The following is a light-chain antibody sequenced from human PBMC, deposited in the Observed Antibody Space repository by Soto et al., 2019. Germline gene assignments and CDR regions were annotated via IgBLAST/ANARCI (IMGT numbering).Light chain of an antibody. CDR3: GSWDSSLSGGV. Sequence: QSVLTQPPSVSAAPGQKVTISCSGSSSNIGRNYVSWYQHFPGTAPKLLIYDNTERPSGIPDRFSGSKSGTSATLDITGLQTGDEADYCCGSWDSSLSGGVFGGGTKVTVL. V-gene: IGLV1-51*01. CDR2: DNT. J-gene: IGLJ3*02. CDR1: SSNIGRNY.